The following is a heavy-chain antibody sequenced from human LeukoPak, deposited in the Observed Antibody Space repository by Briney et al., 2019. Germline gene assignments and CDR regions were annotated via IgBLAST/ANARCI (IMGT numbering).Heavy chain of an antibody. CDR3: ARVPYYDFQADAFDI. CDR1: GGSISSSNW. CDR2: IYHSGST. D-gene: IGHD3-3*01. Sequence: PSETLSLTCAVSGGSISSSNWWSWVRQPPGKGLEWIGEIYHSGSTNYNPSLKSRVTISVDKSRNQFSLKLSSVTAADTAVYYCARVPYYDFQADAFDIWGQGTMVTVSS. J-gene: IGHJ3*02. V-gene: IGHV4-4*02.